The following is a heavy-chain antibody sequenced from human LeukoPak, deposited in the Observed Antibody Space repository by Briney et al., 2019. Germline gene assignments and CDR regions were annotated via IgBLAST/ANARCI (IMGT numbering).Heavy chain of an antibody. J-gene: IGHJ4*02. CDR1: GFTFSSYD. D-gene: IGHD3-22*01. V-gene: IGHV3-23*01. CDR2: ISGSGGST. CDR3: AKSSPNYYDSSGSSPFDY. Sequence: PGGSLRLSCAASGFTFSSYDMHWVRQATGKGLEWVSAISGSGGSTYYADSVKGRFTISRDNSKNTLYLQMNSLRAEDTAVYYCAKSSPNYYDSSGSSPFDYWGQGTLVTVSS.